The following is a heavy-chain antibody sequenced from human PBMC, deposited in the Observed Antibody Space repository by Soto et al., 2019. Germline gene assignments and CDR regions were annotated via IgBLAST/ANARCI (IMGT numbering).Heavy chain of an antibody. CDR2: IIPIFGTA. CDR1: GGTFSSYA. CDR3: ARVGAAAGPYYYGMDV. V-gene: IGHV1-69*12. J-gene: IGHJ6*02. Sequence: QVQLVQSGAEVKKPGSSVKVSCTASGGTFSSYAISWVRQAPGQGLEWMGGIIPIFGTANYAQKFQGRVTITADESTSTAYMELSSLRSEDTAVYYCARVGAAAGPYYYGMDVWGQGTTVTVSS. D-gene: IGHD6-13*01.